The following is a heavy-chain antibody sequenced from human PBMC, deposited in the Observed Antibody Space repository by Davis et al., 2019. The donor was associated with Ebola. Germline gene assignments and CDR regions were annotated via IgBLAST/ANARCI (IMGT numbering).Heavy chain of an antibody. J-gene: IGHJ4*02. D-gene: IGHD3-22*01. Sequence: GESLKISCADSVITFSSYAMTWVRQAPGKGLEWVSAISGSGGTTYYAGSVKGRFTVSRDNSKKTMYLQMNSLRAEDTAVYYCAAYYYDSSGYSGYWGQGTLVTVSS. V-gene: IGHV3-23*01. CDR2: ISGSGGTT. CDR1: VITFSSYA. CDR3: AAYYYDSSGYSGY.